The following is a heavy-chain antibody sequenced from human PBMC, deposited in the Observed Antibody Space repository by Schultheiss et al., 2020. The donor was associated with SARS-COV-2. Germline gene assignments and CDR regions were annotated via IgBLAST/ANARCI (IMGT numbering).Heavy chain of an antibody. CDR2: IYYSGST. J-gene: IGHJ4*02. Sequence: SETLSLTCTVSGGSISSYYWSWIRQPPGKGLEWIGSIYYSGSTYYNPSLKSRVTISVDTSKNQFSLKLSSVTAADTAVYYCARWGSGSFDYWGQGTLVTVSS. D-gene: IGHD3-10*01. CDR1: GGSISSYY. CDR3: ARWGSGSFDY. V-gene: IGHV4-59*12.